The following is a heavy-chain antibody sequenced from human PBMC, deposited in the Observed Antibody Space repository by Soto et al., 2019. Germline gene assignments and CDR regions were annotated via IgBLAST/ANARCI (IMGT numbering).Heavy chain of an antibody. J-gene: IGHJ6*02. D-gene: IGHD6-19*01. V-gene: IGHV3-21*01. CDR3: ASSGWAYYGMDV. CDR1: GFTFSSYS. CDR2: ISSSSSYI. Sequence: GSLRLSCAASGFTFSSYSMNWVRQAPGKGLEWVSSISSSSSYIYYADSVKGRFTISRDNAKNSLYLQMNSLRAEDTAVYYCASSGWAYYGMDVWGQGTTVTVSS.